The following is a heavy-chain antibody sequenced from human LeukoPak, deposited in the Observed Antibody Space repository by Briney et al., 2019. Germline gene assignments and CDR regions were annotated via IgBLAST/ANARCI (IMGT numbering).Heavy chain of an antibody. CDR3: ARDPYSGSYGDYYYYYMDV. V-gene: IGHV3-21*06. CDR2: ITSYI. J-gene: IGHJ6*03. CDR1: GFTFSSYN. Sequence: PGGSLRLSCAASGFTFSSYNMNWVRQAPGKGPEWVSSITSYIYYADSVKGRFTISRDNAKNSLYLQMDSLRVEDTAVYYCARDPYSGSYGDYYYYYMDVWGKGTTVTVSS. D-gene: IGHD1-26*01.